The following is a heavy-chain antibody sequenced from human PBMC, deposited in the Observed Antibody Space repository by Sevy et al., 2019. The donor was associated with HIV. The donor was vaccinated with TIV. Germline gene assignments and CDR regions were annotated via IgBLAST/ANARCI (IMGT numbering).Heavy chain of an antibody. CDR1: GGSISSYY. J-gene: IGHJ6*02. V-gene: IGHV4-4*07. CDR3: ARGDGLWFGEPNSYYYYYGMDV. CDR2: IYTSGST. D-gene: IGHD3-10*01. Sequence: SETLSLTCTVSGGSISSYYWSWIRQPAGKGLEWIGRIYTSGSTSDNPSLKSRVTMSVDTSKNQFSLKLSSVTAADTAVYYCARGDGLWFGEPNSYYYYYGMDVWGQGTTVTVSS.